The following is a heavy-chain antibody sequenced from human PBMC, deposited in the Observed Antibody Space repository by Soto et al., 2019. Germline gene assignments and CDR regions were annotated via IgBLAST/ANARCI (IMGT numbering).Heavy chain of an antibody. V-gene: IGHV3-30-3*01. J-gene: IGHJ6*02. CDR3: ARDLLEAAAGIYYYYYGMDV. CDR2: ISYDGSNK. D-gene: IGHD6-13*01. Sequence: GGSLRLSCAASGLTFSSYAMHWVRQAPGKGLEWVAVISYDGSNKYYADSVKGRFTISRDNSKNTLYLQMNSLRAEDTAAYYCARDLLEAAAGIYYYYYGMDVWGQGTTVTVSS. CDR1: GLTFSSYA.